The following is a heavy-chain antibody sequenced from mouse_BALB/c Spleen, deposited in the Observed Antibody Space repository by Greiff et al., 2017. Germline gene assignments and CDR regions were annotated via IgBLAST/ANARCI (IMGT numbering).Heavy chain of an antibody. CDR3: ASEYADYAMDY. V-gene: IGHV5-17*02. J-gene: IGHJ4*01. Sequence: EVMLVESGGGLVQPGGSRKLSCAASGFTFSSFGMHWVRQAPEKGLEWVAYISSGSSTIYYADTVKGRFTISRDNPKNTLFLQMTSLRSEDTAMYYCASEYADYAMDYWGQGTSVTVSS. CDR1: GFTFSSFG. D-gene: IGHD5-1*01. CDR2: ISSGSSTI.